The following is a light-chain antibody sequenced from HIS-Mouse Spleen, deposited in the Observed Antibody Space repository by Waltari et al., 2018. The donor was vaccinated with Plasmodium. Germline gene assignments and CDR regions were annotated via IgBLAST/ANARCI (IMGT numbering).Light chain of an antibody. V-gene: IGLV3-10*01. CDR2: EDR. CDR3: YSTDSSGNHRV. Sequence: SYELTQPPSASVSPGQTARITCPGNALPKKYAYWYQQKSGQAPLLVIYEDRKRPSGLPERFSGSSSGTMATLTISGAQVEDEADYYCYSTDSSGNHRVFGGGTKLTVL. CDR1: ALPKKY. J-gene: IGLJ3*02.